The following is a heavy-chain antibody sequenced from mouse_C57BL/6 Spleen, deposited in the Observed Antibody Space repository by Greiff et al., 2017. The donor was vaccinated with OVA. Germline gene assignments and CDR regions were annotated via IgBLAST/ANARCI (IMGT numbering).Heavy chain of an antibody. CDR3: ARGTGVYCDY. CDR2: INPYNGGT. J-gene: IGHJ2*01. Sequence: EVQLQQSGPVLVKPGASVKMSCKASGYTFTDYYMNWVKQSHGKSLEWIGVINPYNGGTSYNQKFKGKATLTVDKSSSTAYMELNSLTSEDSAVYYCARGTGVYCDYWGQGTTLTVSS. CDR1: GYTFTDYY. V-gene: IGHV1-19*01. D-gene: IGHD4-1*01.